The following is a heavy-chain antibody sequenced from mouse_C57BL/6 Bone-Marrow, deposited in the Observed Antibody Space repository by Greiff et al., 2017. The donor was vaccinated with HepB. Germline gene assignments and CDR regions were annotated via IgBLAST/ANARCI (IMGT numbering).Heavy chain of an antibody. CDR3: ARRNYYGSRYYAMDY. CDR2: INPNNGGT. Sequence: VHVKQSGPELVKPGASVKIPCKASGYTFTDYNMDWVKQSHGKSLEWIGDINPNNGGTIYNQKFKGKATLTVDKSSSTAYMELRSLTSEDTAVYYCARRNYYGSRYYAMDYWGQGTSVTVSS. D-gene: IGHD1-1*01. J-gene: IGHJ4*01. V-gene: IGHV1-18*01. CDR1: GYTFTDYN.